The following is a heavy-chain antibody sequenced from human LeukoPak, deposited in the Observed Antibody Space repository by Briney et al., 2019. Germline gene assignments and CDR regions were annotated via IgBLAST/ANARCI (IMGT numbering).Heavy chain of an antibody. CDR2: INHSGST. CDR3: ARGLGTWDFDY. D-gene: IGHD3-16*01. V-gene: IGHV4-34*01. J-gene: IGHJ4*02. CDR1: GGSFSGYY. Sequence: SETLSLTCAVYGGSFSGYYWSWIRQPPGKGLEWIGEINHSGSTNYNPSLKSRVTISVDTSKSQFSLKLSSVTAADTAVYYCARGLGTWDFDYWGQGTLVTVSS.